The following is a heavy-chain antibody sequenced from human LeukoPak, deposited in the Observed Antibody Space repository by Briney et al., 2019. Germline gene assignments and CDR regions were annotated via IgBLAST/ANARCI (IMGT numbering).Heavy chain of an antibody. CDR3: AKDGAVVASGWFDP. Sequence: PGGPLRLSCAASGFTFSSYAMSWVRQAPGKGLEWVSGISGSGGSTYYADSVKGRFTISRDNSKNTLYLQMNSLRAEDTAVYYCAKDGAVVASGWFDPWGQGTLVTVSS. D-gene: IGHD3-22*01. CDR1: GFTFSSYA. J-gene: IGHJ5*02. CDR2: ISGSGGST. V-gene: IGHV3-23*01.